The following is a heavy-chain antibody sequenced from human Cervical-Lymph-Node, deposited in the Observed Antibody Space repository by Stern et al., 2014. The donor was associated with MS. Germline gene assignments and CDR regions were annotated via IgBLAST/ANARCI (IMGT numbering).Heavy chain of an antibody. D-gene: IGHD2-2*01. CDR2: INPNSGGT. V-gene: IGHV1-2*06. CDR3: ARDRALEYCSSTSCRGGWFDP. J-gene: IGHJ5*02. CDR1: GYTFTGYY. Sequence: QVQLVESGADVKQPWASVKVSCKASGYTFTGYYMHWVRQAPGKGLEWVGRINPNSGGTIYAQKFQRRVTMTRDTSISTAYMELSRLRSDDTAVYYCARDRALEYCSSTSCRGGWFDPWGQGTLVTVSS.